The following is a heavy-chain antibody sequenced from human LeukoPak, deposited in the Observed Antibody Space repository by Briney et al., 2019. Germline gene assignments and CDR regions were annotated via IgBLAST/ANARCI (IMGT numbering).Heavy chain of an antibody. D-gene: IGHD1-26*01. CDR3: AKKAQYNGNYPLDY. CDR1: GFTFSSYG. Sequence: GGSLRLSCAASGFTFSSYGMHWVRQAPGKGLEWVALIWYDGSNKYYTDSVKGRLTISRDNSKNTLYLQMNSLRAEDTALYFCAKKAQYNGNYPLDYWGQGTLVTVSS. J-gene: IGHJ4*02. CDR2: IWYDGSNK. V-gene: IGHV3-33*06.